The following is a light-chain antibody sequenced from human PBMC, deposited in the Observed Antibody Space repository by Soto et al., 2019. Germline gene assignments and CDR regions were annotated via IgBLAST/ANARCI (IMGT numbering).Light chain of an antibody. V-gene: IGKV1-5*01. Sequence: DIQMTQCPSTLSASVGDRVTITCRASQSIGSWLAWYQQISGRAPNLLIYDASSLQSGVPPRFSGSGSGTEFTLTISSLQPDDFATYYCQQYNTYSWTFGQGTKVDIK. CDR1: QSIGSW. J-gene: IGKJ1*01. CDR2: DAS. CDR3: QQYNTYSWT.